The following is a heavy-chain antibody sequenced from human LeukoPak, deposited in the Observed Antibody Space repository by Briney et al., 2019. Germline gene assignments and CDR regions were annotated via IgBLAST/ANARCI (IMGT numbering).Heavy chain of an antibody. CDR3: AREPHYGSGRNYFDY. Sequence: ASETLSLTCTVSGGSISSGGYYWRWIRQHPGKGLEWIGYIYYSGSTYYNPPLKSRVTISVDTSKNQFSLKLSSVTAADTAVYYCAREPHYGSGRNYFDYWGRGTLVTVSS. CDR1: GGSISSGGYY. J-gene: IGHJ4*02. CDR2: IYYSGST. V-gene: IGHV4-31*03. D-gene: IGHD3-10*01.